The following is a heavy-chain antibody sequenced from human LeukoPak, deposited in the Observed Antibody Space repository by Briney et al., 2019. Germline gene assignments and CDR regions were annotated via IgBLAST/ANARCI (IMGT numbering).Heavy chain of an antibody. CDR1: GFTFTRYG. CDR3: SRDPSNTSGWYAWADY. J-gene: IGHJ4*02. V-gene: IGHV1-18*01. Sequence: ASVKVSCKASGFTFTRYGFNWVRQAPGQGLEWMGWISAYNGDTKYEQKFQDRLTMTTDTSTTTAYMELRSLRSDDTAVYYCSRDPSNTSGWYAWADYWGQGTLVTVSS. D-gene: IGHD6-19*01. CDR2: ISAYNGDT.